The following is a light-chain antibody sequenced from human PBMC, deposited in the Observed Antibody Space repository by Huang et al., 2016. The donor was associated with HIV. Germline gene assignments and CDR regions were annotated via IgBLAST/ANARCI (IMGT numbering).Light chain of an antibody. CDR2: KAT. CDR1: QTISSW. J-gene: IGKJ5*01. Sequence: IQMNQSPSTLSASVGDRVTITCRASQTISSWLAWYQQKPGKAPRLLIYKATKLESGVPSRFSGSGSGTDFTFSISSLQPDDFATYYCQQYGGSSITFGQGTRLDSK. CDR3: QQYGGSSIT. V-gene: IGKV1-5*03.